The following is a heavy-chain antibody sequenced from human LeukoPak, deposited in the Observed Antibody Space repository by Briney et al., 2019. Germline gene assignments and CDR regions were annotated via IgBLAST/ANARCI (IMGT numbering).Heavy chain of an antibody. Sequence: GGSLRLSCAASGFTVSSNYMSWVRQAPGKGLEWVSVIYSGGSTYYADSVKGRFTISRDNSKNTLYLQMNSLRAEDTAVYYCARDLSNYDILTGHAFDIWGQGTMVTVSS. J-gene: IGHJ3*02. CDR2: IYSGGST. V-gene: IGHV3-66*01. CDR3: ARDLSNYDILTGHAFDI. CDR1: GFTVSSNY. D-gene: IGHD3-9*01.